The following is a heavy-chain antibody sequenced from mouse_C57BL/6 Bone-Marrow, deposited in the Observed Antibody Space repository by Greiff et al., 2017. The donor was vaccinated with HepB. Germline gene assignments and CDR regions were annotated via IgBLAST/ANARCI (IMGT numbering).Heavy chain of an antibody. Sequence: VQLQESGAELARPGASVKMSCKASGYTFTSYTMHWVKQRPGQGLEWIGYINPSSGYTKYNQKFKDKATLTADKSSSTAYMQLSSLTSEDSAVTYCAREGYFDVWGTGTTVTVSS. CDR2: INPSSGYT. J-gene: IGHJ1*03. CDR3: AREGYFDV. V-gene: IGHV1-4*01. CDR1: GYTFTSYT.